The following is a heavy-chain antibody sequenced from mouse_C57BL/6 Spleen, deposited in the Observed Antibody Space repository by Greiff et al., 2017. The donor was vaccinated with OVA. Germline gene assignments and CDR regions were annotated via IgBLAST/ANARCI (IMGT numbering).Heavy chain of an antibody. Sequence: EVKVEESGPGLVKPSQSLSLTCSVTGYSITSGYYWNWIRQFPGNKLEWMGYISYDGSNNYNPSLKNRISITRDTSKNQFFLKLNSVTTEDTATYYCARDPDGYGPMDYWGQGTSVTVSS. CDR1: GYSITSGYY. J-gene: IGHJ4*01. CDR3: ARDPDGYGPMDY. CDR2: ISYDGSN. V-gene: IGHV3-6*01. D-gene: IGHD2-3*01.